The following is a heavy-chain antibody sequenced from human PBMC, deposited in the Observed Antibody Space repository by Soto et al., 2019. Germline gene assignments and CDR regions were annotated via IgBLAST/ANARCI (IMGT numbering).Heavy chain of an antibody. D-gene: IGHD3-3*01. V-gene: IGHV3-9*01. CDR2: ISWNSGSI. Sequence: GGSLRLSCAASGFTFDDYAMHWVRQAPGKGLEWVSGISWNSGSIGYADSVKGRFTISRDNAKNSLYLQMNSLRAEDTALYYCAKEYYDFWSGRKKPTIAAALDYWGQGTLVTVSS. CDR1: GFTFDDYA. J-gene: IGHJ4*02. CDR3: AKEYYDFWSGRKKPTIAAALDY.